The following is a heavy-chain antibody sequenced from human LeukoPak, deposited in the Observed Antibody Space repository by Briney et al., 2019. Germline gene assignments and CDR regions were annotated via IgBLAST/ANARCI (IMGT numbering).Heavy chain of an antibody. D-gene: IGHD1-26*01. CDR1: GFSVSSNY. V-gene: IGHV3-53*01. Sequence: PGGSLRLSCVASGFSVSSNYMAWVRQAPGKGLQWVSVLYIGGNTYYVDFVKGRFTISRDNSRNTLYLQMNSLRVDDTAVYYCARELAVGAITEYFQDWGQGTLVTVSS. CDR2: LYIGGNT. CDR3: ARELAVGAITEYFQD. J-gene: IGHJ1*01.